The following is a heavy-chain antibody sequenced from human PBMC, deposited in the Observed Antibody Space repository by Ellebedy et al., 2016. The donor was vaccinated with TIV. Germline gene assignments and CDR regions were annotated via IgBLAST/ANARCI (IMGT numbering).Heavy chain of an antibody. V-gene: IGHV3-11*04. J-gene: IGHJ3*02. Sequence: PGGSLRLSCAASGFTFSDYYMSWIRQAPGKGLEWVSYISSSGSTIYYADSVKGRFTISRDNAKNSLYLQMNSLRAEDTAVYYCARDRAYYYGSGSSDAFDIWGQGTMVTVSS. D-gene: IGHD3-10*01. CDR2: ISSSGSTI. CDR1: GFTFSDYY. CDR3: ARDRAYYYGSGSSDAFDI.